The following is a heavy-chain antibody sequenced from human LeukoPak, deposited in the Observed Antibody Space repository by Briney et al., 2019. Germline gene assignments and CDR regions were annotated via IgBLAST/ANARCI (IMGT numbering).Heavy chain of an antibody. Sequence: SETLSLTCTVSRGSISSSNYYWGWIRQPPGKGLEWIGIINHSGRTYYKLSLKSRITISVDTSNNHFSLRLYSVTAADTAVYFCARHNTRGVTHWLDPWGQGTQVTVSS. CDR2: INHSGRT. CDR1: RGSISSSNYY. CDR3: ARHNTRGVTHWLDP. V-gene: IGHV4-39*01. J-gene: IGHJ5*02. D-gene: IGHD3-10*01.